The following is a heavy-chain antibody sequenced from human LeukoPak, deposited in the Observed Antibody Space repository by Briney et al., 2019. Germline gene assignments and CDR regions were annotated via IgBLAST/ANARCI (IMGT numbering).Heavy chain of an antibody. CDR1: GFTFFSYT. J-gene: IGHJ4*02. CDR2: ISSSSSYI. D-gene: IGHD6-19*01. CDR3: AKNQDSSGWYHLIN. Sequence: PGGSLRLSCAASGFTFFSYTMNWVRQAPGKGLEWVSSISSSSSYIYYADSVKGRFTISRDNAKNSLYLQMNSLRAEDTAVYYCAKNQDSSGWYHLINWGQGTLVTVSS. V-gene: IGHV3-21*01.